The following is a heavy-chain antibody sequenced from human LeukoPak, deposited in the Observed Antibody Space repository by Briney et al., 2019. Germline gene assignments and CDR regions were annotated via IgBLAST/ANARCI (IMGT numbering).Heavy chain of an antibody. CDR1: GFTVSSNY. CDR2: IYSGGST. V-gene: IGHV3-53*01. J-gene: IGHJ3*02. CDR3: ARVGPRIAAAARPHDVFDI. Sequence: PGGSLRLSCAASGFTVSSNYMSWVRQAPGKGLEWVSVIYSGGSTYYADSVKGRFTISRDNSKNTLYLQMNSLRAEDTAVYYCARVGPRIAAAARPHDVFDIWGQGTMVTVSS. D-gene: IGHD6-13*01.